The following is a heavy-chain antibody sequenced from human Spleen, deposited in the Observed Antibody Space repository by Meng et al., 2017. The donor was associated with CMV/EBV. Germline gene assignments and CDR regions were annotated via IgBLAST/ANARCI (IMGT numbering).Heavy chain of an antibody. CDR1: GFTFSSYE. V-gene: IGHV3-48*03. D-gene: IGHD3-3*01. CDR2: ISSSGGTI. CDR3: ASVGSFLYYFDY. J-gene: IGHJ4*02. Sequence: GESLKISCAASGFTFSSYEMNWVRQAPGKGLEWISYISSSGGTIHYADSVKGRFTISRDNAKNSLYQQMNNLRAEDTATYYWASVGSFLYYFDYWGQGTLVTVSS.